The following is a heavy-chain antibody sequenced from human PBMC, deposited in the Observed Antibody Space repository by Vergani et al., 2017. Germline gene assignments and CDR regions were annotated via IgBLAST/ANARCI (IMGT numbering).Heavy chain of an antibody. J-gene: IGHJ5*02. CDR1: GYTFTSYA. V-gene: IGHV1-46*01. CDR2: INPSGGST. CDR3: AGDSRYCSSTSCYVGRDWFDP. D-gene: IGHD2-2*01. Sequence: QVQLVQSGSELKKPGASVKVSCKASGYTFTSYAMNWVRQAPGQGLEWMGIINPSGGSTSYAQKFQGRVTMTRDTSTSTVYMELSSLRSEDTAVYYCAGDSRYCSSTSCYVGRDWFDPWGQGTLVTVSS.